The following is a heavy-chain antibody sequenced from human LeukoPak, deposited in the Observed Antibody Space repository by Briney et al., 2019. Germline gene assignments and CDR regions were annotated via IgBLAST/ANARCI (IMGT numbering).Heavy chain of an antibody. CDR3: AKDLCGSTCFAYSDY. CDR2: ISGSGGST. J-gene: IGHJ4*02. Sequence: PGGSLRLFCGASGFTFSSYPMSWVRQAPGKGLEWVSGISGSGGSTYYADPVKRRFTIGRDTSKKTVYLQMNSLRAEDTARYYCAKDLCGSTCFAYSDYWGQGTLVTVSS. CDR1: GFTFSSYP. D-gene: IGHD2-2*01. V-gene: IGHV3-23*01.